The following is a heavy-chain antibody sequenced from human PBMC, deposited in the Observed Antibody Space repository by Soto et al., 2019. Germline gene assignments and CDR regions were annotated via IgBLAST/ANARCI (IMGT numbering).Heavy chain of an antibody. Sequence: SETLSLTCTVSGGSISSSSYYWGWIRQPPGKGLEWIGSIYYSGSTYYNPSLKSRVTISVDTSKNQFSLKLSSVTAADTAVYYCARQVRELRFLEWPQNRLDYWGQGTLVTVSS. CDR1: GGSISSSSYY. J-gene: IGHJ4*02. CDR3: ARQVRELRFLEWPQNRLDY. CDR2: IYYSGST. V-gene: IGHV4-39*01. D-gene: IGHD3-3*01.